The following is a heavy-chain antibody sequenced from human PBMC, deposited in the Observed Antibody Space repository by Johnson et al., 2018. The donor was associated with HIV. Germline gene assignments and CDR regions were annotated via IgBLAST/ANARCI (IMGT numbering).Heavy chain of an antibody. Sequence: VQLVESGGGVVQPGRSLRLSCAASGFTFSSYGMHWVRQAPGKGLEWVAVIWYDGTNKYYADSMKGRFPISRENSTNTLYLQMMSLRPEYTAVYYCAKIGQWRERLDAFDVWGQGTMVTVSS. CDR3: AKIGQWRERLDAFDV. D-gene: IGHD6-19*01. CDR2: IWYDGTNK. CDR1: GFTFSSYG. J-gene: IGHJ3*01. V-gene: IGHV3-33*06.